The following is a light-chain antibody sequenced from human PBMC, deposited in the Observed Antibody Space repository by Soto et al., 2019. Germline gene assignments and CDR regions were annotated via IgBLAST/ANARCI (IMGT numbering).Light chain of an antibody. CDR3: QQYNNWPPIT. V-gene: IGKV3D-15*01. J-gene: IGKJ5*01. Sequence: EIVLTQSPGTLSLSPGERATLSCRSSQSVSSQLAWYQQKPGQATRLLIYGASTRATGIPARFSGSGSGTEFTLSISSLQSEDSAVYYCQQYNNWPPITFGQGTRLEIK. CDR2: GAS. CDR1: QSVSSQ.